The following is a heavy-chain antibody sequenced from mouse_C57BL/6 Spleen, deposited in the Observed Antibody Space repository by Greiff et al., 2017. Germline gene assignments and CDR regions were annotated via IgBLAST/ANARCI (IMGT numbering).Heavy chain of an antibody. V-gene: IGHV5-9*01. Sequence: DVMLVESGGGLVKPGGSLKLSCAASGFTFSSYTMSWVRQTPGKRLEWVATISGGGGNTYYPDSVKGRFTISRDNAKNTLYLQMSRLRSEDTALYYCARRYYDYDRGYYAMDYWGQGTSVTGSS. CDR2: ISGGGGNT. D-gene: IGHD2-4*01. J-gene: IGHJ4*01. CDR1: GFTFSSYT. CDR3: ARRYYDYDRGYYAMDY.